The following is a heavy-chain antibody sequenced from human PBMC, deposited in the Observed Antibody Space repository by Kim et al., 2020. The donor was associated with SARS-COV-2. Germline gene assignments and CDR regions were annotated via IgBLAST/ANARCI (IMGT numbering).Heavy chain of an antibody. CDR2: TA. Sequence: TANHAQKFQGRVTITADESTSTAYMELSSLRSEDTAVYYCARKGRAFDIWGQGTMVTVSS. CDR3: ARKGRAFDI. V-gene: IGHV1-69*01. J-gene: IGHJ3*02.